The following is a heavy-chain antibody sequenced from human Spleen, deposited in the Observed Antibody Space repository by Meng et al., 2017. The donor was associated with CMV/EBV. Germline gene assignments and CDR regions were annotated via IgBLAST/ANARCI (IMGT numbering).Heavy chain of an antibody. CDR3: AKDVVGAATTYYFDY. J-gene: IGHJ4*02. CDR2: INWNSGNI. CDR1: GFIFHDYT. Sequence: SLKISCTASGFIFHDYTMHWVRQAPGKGLEWVSGINWNSGNIFYADSVKGRFTISRDNAKNSLYLQMNSLRAEDTALYYCAKDVVGAATTYYFDYLGQGTLVTVSS. V-gene: IGHV3-9*01. D-gene: IGHD4-11*01.